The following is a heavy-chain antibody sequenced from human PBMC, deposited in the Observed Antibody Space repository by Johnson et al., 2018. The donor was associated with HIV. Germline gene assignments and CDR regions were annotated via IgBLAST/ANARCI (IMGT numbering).Heavy chain of an antibody. J-gene: IGHJ3*02. CDR1: GFTFDDYG. CDR3: AKVAVATAAGGVALDI. Sequence: VQLVESGGGVVRPGGSLRLSCAASGFTFDDYGMSWVRQPPGKGLEWVSGINWNGGSTGYADSVKGRFTISRDNSRDTVFLQMNSLRAEDTAVYYCAKVAVATAAGGVALDIWGPGTMVTVSS. CDR2: INWNGGST. V-gene: IGHV3-20*04. D-gene: IGHD6-13*01.